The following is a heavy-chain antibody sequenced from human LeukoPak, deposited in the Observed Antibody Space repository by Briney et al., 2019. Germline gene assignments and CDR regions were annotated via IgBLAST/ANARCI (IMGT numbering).Heavy chain of an antibody. D-gene: IGHD2-15*01. J-gene: IGHJ4*02. V-gene: IGHV1-46*01. Sequence: ASVKVSCKASGYTFTSYYMHWVRQAPGQGLEWMGIINPSGGSTSYAQKFQGRVTMTRDTSTSTAYMELRSLRSDDTAVYYCARAVRGGGSCYSDYWGQGTLVTVSS. CDR2: INPSGGST. CDR1: GYTFTSYY. CDR3: ARAVRGGGSCYSDY.